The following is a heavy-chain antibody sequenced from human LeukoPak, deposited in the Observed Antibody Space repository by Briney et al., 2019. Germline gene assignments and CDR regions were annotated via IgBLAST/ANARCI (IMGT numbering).Heavy chain of an antibody. CDR1: GYTFTGYY. V-gene: IGHV1-2*02. D-gene: IGHD5/OR15-5a*01. J-gene: IGHJ4*02. CDR2: INPNSGGT. Sequence: ASVKVSCKASGYTFTGYYMHWARQAPGQGLEWMGWINPNSGGTNFAQKFQGRVTLTRDTSISTAYMELSRLRFDDTAVYYCARDTSVYIDYWGQGTLVTVSS. CDR3: ARDTSVYIDY.